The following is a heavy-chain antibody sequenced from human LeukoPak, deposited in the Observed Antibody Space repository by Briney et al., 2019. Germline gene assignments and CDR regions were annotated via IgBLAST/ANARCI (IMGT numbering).Heavy chain of an antibody. CDR1: GFTFNNYW. V-gene: IGHV3-7*01. J-gene: IGHJ5*02. D-gene: IGHD2/OR15-2a*01. CDR2: IKQDESVK. Sequence: GESLRLSCAASGFTFNNYWMNWVRQAPGKGLEWVANIKQDESVKYYVDSVKGRFTISRDNAKSSLYLQMNSLRAEDTAVDYCARGLVTAPYYFDPWGQGTLVTVSS. CDR3: ARGLVTAPYYFDP.